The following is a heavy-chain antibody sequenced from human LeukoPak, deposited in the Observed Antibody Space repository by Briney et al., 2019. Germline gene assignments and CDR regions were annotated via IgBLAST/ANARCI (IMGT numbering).Heavy chain of an antibody. CDR3: TRWLAAADY. J-gene: IGHJ4*02. Sequence: GGSLRLSCAASGFTFSGSAMHWVRQASGKGLEWVGRIRSKANSYATAYAASVKGRFTISRDDSKNTAYLQMNSLKTEDTAVYYCTRWLAAADYWGQGTLVTVSS. CDR1: GFTFSGSA. D-gene: IGHD6-13*01. V-gene: IGHV3-73*01. CDR2: IRSKANSYAT.